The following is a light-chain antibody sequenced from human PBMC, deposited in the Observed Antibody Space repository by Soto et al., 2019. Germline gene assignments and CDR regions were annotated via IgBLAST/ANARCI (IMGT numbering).Light chain of an antibody. J-gene: IGKJ3*01. CDR1: QSISNY. CDR2: AAS. V-gene: IGKV1-27*01. CDR3: QKYNSAPRT. Sequence: DIQMTQSPSSLSASVGDRVTITCRASQSISNYLAWYQQKPGKAPKVLIYAASTLQSGVPSRFSGSGSRTDFTLTISSLQPEDVATYYCQKYNSAPRTFGPGTKVDIK.